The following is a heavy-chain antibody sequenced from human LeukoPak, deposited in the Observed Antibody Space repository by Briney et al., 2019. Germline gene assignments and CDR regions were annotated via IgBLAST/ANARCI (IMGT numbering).Heavy chain of an antibody. CDR3: ARAPGYYGSGSPYFDY. J-gene: IGHJ4*02. CDR2: IYHGGST. Sequence: SQTLSLTCAVSGGSISSGDYSWSWIRQPPGKGLEWIGYIYHGGSTYYNPSLKSRVTISVDRSKNQFSLKLSSVTAADTAVYYWARAPGYYGSGSPYFDYWGQGTLVTVSS. CDR1: GGSISSGDYS. D-gene: IGHD3-10*01. V-gene: IGHV4-30-2*01.